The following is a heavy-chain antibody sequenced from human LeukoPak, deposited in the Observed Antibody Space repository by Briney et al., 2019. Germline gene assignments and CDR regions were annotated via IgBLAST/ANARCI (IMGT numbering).Heavy chain of an antibody. D-gene: IGHD4-17*01. CDR3: AIDYGDYDNYFDY. CDR2: ISGSGGST. Sequence: GGSLRLSCAASGFTFRSYAMRWVRQAPGKGLEWVSAISGSGGSTYYADSVKGRFTISRDNSKNTLYLQMNSLRAEDTAVYYCAIDYGDYDNYFDYWGQGTLVTVSS. CDR1: GFTFRSYA. V-gene: IGHV3-23*01. J-gene: IGHJ4*02.